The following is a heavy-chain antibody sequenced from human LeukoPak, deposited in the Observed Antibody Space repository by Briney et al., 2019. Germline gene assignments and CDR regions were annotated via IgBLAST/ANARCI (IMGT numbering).Heavy chain of an antibody. V-gene: IGHV3-7*01. CDR1: GFTFSSYW. Sequence: AGGSLRLSCAASGFTFSSYWMSWVRQAPGKGLEWVANIKQDGSEKYYVDSVKGRFTISRDNAKNSLFLQMDSLRAEDTAMYYCARDKIEGATLFDYWGRGTLVTVSS. CDR3: ARDKIEGATLFDY. D-gene: IGHD1-26*01. CDR2: IKQDGSEK. J-gene: IGHJ4*02.